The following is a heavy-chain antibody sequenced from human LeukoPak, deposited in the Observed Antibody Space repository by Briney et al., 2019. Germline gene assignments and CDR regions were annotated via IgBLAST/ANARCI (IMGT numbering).Heavy chain of an antibody. J-gene: IGHJ4*02. CDR2: INPNSGGT. CDR1: GYTFTSYD. Sequence: GASVKVSCKASGYTFTSYDINWVRQATGQGLEWMGWINPNSGGTNYAQKFQGRVTMTRDTSISTAYMELTRLRSDDTAVCYCARDRDYYDSSGYYPLDYWGQGSLVTVSS. V-gene: IGHV1-2*02. D-gene: IGHD3-22*01. CDR3: ARDRDYYDSSGYYPLDY.